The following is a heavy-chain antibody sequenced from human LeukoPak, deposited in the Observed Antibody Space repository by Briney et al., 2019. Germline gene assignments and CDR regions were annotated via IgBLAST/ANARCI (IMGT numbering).Heavy chain of an antibody. CDR2: ISSSGSTI. Sequence: PGGSLRLSCAASGFTFSNYEMNWVRQAPGKGLEWDSYISSSGSTIFYADSVKGRFTISRDNAKNSLYLQLNSLRAEDTAIYYCASGAQSDYWGQGTLVTVSS. D-gene: IGHD1-26*01. J-gene: IGHJ4*02. CDR1: GFTFSNYE. CDR3: ASGAQSDY. V-gene: IGHV3-48*03.